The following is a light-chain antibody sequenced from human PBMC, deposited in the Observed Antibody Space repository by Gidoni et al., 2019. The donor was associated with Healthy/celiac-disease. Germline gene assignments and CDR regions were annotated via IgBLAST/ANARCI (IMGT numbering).Light chain of an antibody. CDR1: QSISSW. CDR3: QQYNSYRT. J-gene: IGKJ1*01. CDR2: DAS. Sequence: DIQMTHSPSTLSASVGDRVTITCRASQSISSWLAWYQQKPGKAPKLMIYDASSLESGVPSRFSGSGSGTEFTITSSSLQPDDFATYYCQQYNSYRTFGQGTKVEIK. V-gene: IGKV1-5*01.